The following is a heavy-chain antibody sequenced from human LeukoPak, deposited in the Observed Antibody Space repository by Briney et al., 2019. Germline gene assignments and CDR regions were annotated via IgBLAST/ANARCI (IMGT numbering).Heavy chain of an antibody. Sequence: GGSLRLSCAASGFTFSDYYMSWIRQAPGKGLEWVSYISSSGSTIYYADSVKGRFTISRDNAKNSLYLQMNSLRAEDTAVYYCARDHERRGNIVVVPAGSLFDPWGQGTLVTVSS. D-gene: IGHD2-2*01. V-gene: IGHV3-11*04. CDR2: ISSSGSTI. CDR3: ARDHERRGNIVVVPAGSLFDP. J-gene: IGHJ5*02. CDR1: GFTFSDYY.